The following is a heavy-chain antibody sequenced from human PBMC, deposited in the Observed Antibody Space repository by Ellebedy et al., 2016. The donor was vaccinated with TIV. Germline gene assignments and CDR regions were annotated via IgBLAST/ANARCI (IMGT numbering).Heavy chain of an antibody. CDR2: INPNDGAT. J-gene: IGHJ4*02. Sequence: ASVKVSCXASGYRFIGYYMHWVRQAPGQGLEWMGWINPNDGATKYVQKFQDRVTMTRDTSISAAYMELSRLTSDDTAVYFCARQLERHFDYWGQGTLVTVSS. D-gene: IGHD1-1*01. V-gene: IGHV1-2*02. CDR1: GYRFIGYY. CDR3: ARQLERHFDY.